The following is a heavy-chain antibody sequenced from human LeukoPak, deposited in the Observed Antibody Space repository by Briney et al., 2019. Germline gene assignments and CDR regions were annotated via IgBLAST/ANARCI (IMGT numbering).Heavy chain of an antibody. D-gene: IGHD3-22*01. V-gene: IGHV3-74*01. CDR1: GFTFSNYG. CDR2: IKSDGRT. CDR3: ARAPSEIGGYYPEYFRH. Sequence: QSGGSLRLSCAAAGFTFSNYGMHWVRQAPGKGLVWVSRIKSDGRTNYADSVKGRFTISRDNAKNTVSLQINSLRAEDTGVYYCARAPSEIGGYYPEYFRHWGQGTLVTVSS. J-gene: IGHJ1*01.